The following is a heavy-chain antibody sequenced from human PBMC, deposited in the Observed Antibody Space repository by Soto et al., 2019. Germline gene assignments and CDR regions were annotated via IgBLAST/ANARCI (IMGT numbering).Heavy chain of an antibody. CDR3: AKGGGLRSPTTH. V-gene: IGHV3-23*01. CDR2: ITGGGETT. Sequence: EVQLLESGGGLAQPGGSLRLSCAASGFTFTSYAMSWVRQAPGKGLEWVSAITGGGETTYHADSVKGRFTIPRDNSRNPLFQQRTGLRVKTTAVYYGAKGGGLRSPTTHWGQGTLVTVSS. J-gene: IGHJ4*02. CDR1: GFTFTSYA. D-gene: IGHD1-26*01.